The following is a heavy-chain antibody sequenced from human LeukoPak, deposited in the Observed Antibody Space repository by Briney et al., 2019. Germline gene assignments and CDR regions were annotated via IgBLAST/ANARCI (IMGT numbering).Heavy chain of an antibody. CDR2: IYNSGST. J-gene: IGHJ6*02. CDR3: ARSDDYYYYGMDV. Sequence: SETLSLTCTVSGGSISSYYWSWIRQPPGKGLEWIGYIYNSGSTNYNPSLKSRVTISVDSSKNQFSLKLSSVTAADTAVYYCARSDDYYYYGMDVWGQGTTVTVSS. CDR1: GGSISSYY. V-gene: IGHV4-59*01. D-gene: IGHD3-3*01.